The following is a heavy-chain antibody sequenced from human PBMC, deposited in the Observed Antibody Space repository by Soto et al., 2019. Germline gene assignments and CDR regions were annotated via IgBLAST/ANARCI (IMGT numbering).Heavy chain of an antibody. J-gene: IGHJ6*03. CDR3: AKCGPGVGSGRCRSYYYMDV. CDR1: GFTFSRFG. CDR2: VSHDGGNK. V-gene: IGHV3-30*18. Sequence: QVHLVESGGGVVQPGRSLRLSCAASGFTFSRFGMHWVRQAPGKGLEWVAVVSHDGGNKYYGDSVKGRFTISRDNSENTLYLQVDSLRAEDTAVYYCAKCGPGVGSGRCRSYYYMDVWGKGTTVTVSS. D-gene: IGHD2-15*01.